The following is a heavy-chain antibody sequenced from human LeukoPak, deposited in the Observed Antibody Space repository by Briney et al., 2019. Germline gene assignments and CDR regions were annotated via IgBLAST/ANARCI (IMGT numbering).Heavy chain of an antibody. J-gene: IGHJ4*02. V-gene: IGHV4-59*12. D-gene: IGHD3-22*01. CDR2: IYYSGST. Sequence: SETLSLTCTVSGGSISSYYWSWIRQPPGKGLEWIGDIYYSGSTSYNPSLKSRVTISVDTSKKQFSLKLSSVTAADTAVYYCARDRYYYDSSGYYPPFDYWGQGTLVTVSS. CDR1: GGSISSYY. CDR3: ARDRYYYDSSGYYPPFDY.